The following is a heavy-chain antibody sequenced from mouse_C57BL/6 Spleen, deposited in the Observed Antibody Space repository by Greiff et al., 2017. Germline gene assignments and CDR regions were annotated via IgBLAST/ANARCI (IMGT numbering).Heavy chain of an antibody. Sequence: QVQLQQSGAELVRPGASVTLSCKASGYTFTDYEMHWVKQTPVHGLEWIGAIDPETGGTAYNQKFKGKAILTADKSSSTAYMELRSLTSEDSDVYYCTSTTVVPDYWGQGTTLTVSS. J-gene: IGHJ2*01. CDR2: IDPETGGT. V-gene: IGHV1-15*01. CDR1: GYTFTDYE. CDR3: TSTTVVPDY. D-gene: IGHD1-1*01.